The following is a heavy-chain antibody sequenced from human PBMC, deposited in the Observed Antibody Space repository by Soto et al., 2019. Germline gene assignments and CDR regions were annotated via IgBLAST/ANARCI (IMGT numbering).Heavy chain of an antibody. V-gene: IGHV1-69*13. J-gene: IGHJ6*02. CDR1: GGTFSSYA. CDR2: IIPIFGTA. Sequence: ASVKVSCKASGGTFSSYAISWVRQAPGQGLEWMGGIIPIFGTANYAQKFQGRVTITADESTSTAYMELSSLRSEDTAVYYCASIVDTAMGYYYYGMDVWGQGTTVTVSS. D-gene: IGHD5-18*01. CDR3: ASIVDTAMGYYYYGMDV.